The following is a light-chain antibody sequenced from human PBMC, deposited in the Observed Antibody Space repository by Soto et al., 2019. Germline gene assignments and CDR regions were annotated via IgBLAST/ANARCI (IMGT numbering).Light chain of an antibody. Sequence: EIVLTQSPGTLFLSPGERATLSCRASQSVSSNLAWYQQKPGQAPRLLIYGASTRATGIPARFSGSGSGTEFTLTISSLQSEDFAVYYCQQYNNWPWTFGQGTKVEIK. CDR3: QQYNNWPWT. V-gene: IGKV3-15*01. CDR1: QSVSSN. J-gene: IGKJ1*01. CDR2: GAS.